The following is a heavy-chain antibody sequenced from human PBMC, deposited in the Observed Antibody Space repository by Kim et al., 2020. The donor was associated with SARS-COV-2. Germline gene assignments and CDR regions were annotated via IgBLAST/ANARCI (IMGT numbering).Heavy chain of an antibody. CDR2: IKQDGSEK. Sequence: GGSLRLSCAASGFTFSSYWMSWVRQAPGKGLEWVANIKQDGSEKYYVDSVKGRFTISRDNAKNSLYLQMNSLRAEDTAVYYCARAVKKTRDLFDYWGQGTLVTVSS. D-gene: IGHD2-2*01. CDR1: GFTFSSYW. V-gene: IGHV3-7*01. CDR3: ARAVKKTRDLFDY. J-gene: IGHJ4*02.